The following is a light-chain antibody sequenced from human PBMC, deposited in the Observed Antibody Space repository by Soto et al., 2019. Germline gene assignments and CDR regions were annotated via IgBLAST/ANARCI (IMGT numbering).Light chain of an antibody. CDR3: QQRSSWPPIT. CDR1: QSVSSY. CDR2: DAT. V-gene: IGKV3-11*01. J-gene: IGKJ5*01. Sequence: EIVLTQSPATLSLSPGERATLSCRASQSVSSYLVWYQQKPGQAPRLLIYDATTRATGIPDRFSGSGSGTDFTLTITSLEPEDFAVYCCQQRSSWPPITFGQGTRLDI.